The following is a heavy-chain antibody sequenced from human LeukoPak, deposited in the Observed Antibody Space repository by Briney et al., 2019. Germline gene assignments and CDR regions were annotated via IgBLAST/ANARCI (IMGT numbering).Heavy chain of an antibody. CDR1: GGTFNNYA. D-gene: IGHD6-13*01. CDR3: AIFSPSHSSSWGDGGYYYGMDV. Sequence: AVTVSYMASGGTFNNYAISWVRQAPGQGREGMGGIIAVFGTANYVQKFQGRVTITADESTSTAYMELSSLRSEDTAVYYCAIFSPSHSSSWGDGGYYYGMDVWGKGTTVTVSS. CDR2: IIAVFGTA. J-gene: IGHJ6*04. V-gene: IGHV1-69*13.